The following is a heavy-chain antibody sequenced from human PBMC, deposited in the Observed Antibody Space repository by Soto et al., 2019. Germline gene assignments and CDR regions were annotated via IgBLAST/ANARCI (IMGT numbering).Heavy chain of an antibody. CDR2: ISNGSSNI. Sequence: PGGSMRLSCAASGFSFRSYGMHVVLQATGKGLEWVSYISNGSSNIYYADSVKGRFTISRDNAKNSLYLQMNSLRAEDTAVYYCARISPAAIDYYYYYMAVLGKGTTVTVSS. CDR3: ARISPAAIDYYYYYMAV. CDR1: GFSFRSYG. D-gene: IGHD2-2*01. J-gene: IGHJ6*03. V-gene: IGHV3-48*01.